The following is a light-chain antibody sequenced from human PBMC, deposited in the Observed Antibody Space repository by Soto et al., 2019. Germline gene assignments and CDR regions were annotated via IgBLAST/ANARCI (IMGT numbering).Light chain of an antibody. CDR2: EDI. Sequence: QSALTQPPSASGSPGQSVTISCTGTSSDVGGYNYVSWYQQHPGKAPKLIIYEDINRPSGLSSRFSGSKSGNTASLTISGLQAEDEADYFCCSYTTSSTLVCGTGTKLTVL. J-gene: IGLJ1*01. CDR3: CSYTTSSTLV. V-gene: IGLV2-14*03. CDR1: SSDVGGYNY.